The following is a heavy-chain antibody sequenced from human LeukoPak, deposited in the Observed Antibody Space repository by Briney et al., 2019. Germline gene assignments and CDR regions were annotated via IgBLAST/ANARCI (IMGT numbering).Heavy chain of an antibody. V-gene: IGHV1-69*13. J-gene: IGHJ5*02. CDR2: IIPIFGTA. CDR3: ARKGDYYGSGSYVYNWFDP. CDR1: GYTFTGYY. D-gene: IGHD3-10*01. Sequence: GASVKVSCKASGYTFTGYYMHWVRQAPGQGLEWMGGIIPIFGTANYAQKFQGRVTITADESTSTAYMELSSLRSEDTAVYYCARKGDYYGSGSYVYNWFDPWGQGTLVTVSS.